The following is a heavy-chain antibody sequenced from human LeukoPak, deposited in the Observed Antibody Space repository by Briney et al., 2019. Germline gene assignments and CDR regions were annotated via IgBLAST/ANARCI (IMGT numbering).Heavy chain of an antibody. D-gene: IGHD3-9*01. CDR1: GYIFRRYG. J-gene: IGHJ4*02. Sequence: ASVKVSCKASGYIFRRYGISWVRQAAGQGREWMGWISTNTGNPTYAQGFTGRFVFSLDTSVRTAYLQISSLKAEDTAVYYCARARDDYDILTGYLPHYFDYWGQGTLVTVSS. CDR3: ARARDDYDILTGYLPHYFDY. CDR2: ISTNTGNP. V-gene: IGHV7-4-1*02.